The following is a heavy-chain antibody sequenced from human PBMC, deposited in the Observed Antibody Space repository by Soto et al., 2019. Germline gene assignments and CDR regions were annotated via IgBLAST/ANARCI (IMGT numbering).Heavy chain of an antibody. CDR3: AKDWYYDFWRGYYTAGRHYSYATDV. V-gene: IGHV3-30*18. CDR1: GFTFSSYG. D-gene: IGHD3-3*01. J-gene: IGHJ6*02. Sequence: GCLRLSCAASGFTFSSYGVHWVRQAPCKGLEWVAVISYDGSNKYYADSVRGRFTISRDNYKNTLDLQMNSLRAEDTAVYYCAKDWYYDFWRGYYTAGRHYSYATDVWGQGPTVTVSS. CDR2: ISYDGSNK.